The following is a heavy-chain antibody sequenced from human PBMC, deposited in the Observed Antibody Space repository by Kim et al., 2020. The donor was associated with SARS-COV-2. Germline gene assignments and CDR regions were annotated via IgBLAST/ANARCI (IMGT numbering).Heavy chain of an antibody. CDR2: GGST. D-gene: IGHD3-10*01. J-gene: IGHJ4*02. CDR3: AKDGRFGQ. V-gene: IGHV3-23*01. Sequence: GGSTYYAKSVKGRFTISGENSKNTLYLKMNSLRAEDTAVYYCAKDGRFGQWGQGTLVTVSS.